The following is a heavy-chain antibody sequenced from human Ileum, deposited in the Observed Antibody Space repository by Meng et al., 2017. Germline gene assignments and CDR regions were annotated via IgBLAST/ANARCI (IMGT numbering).Heavy chain of an antibody. CDR1: GFALRSYS. D-gene: IGHD1-26*01. V-gene: IGHV3-21*01. Sequence: EVQLVESGGGLVKPGWSLRLSCAAAGFALRSYSVNWVRQAPGKGLEWVSSISSSSSYIFYADSVKGRFTISRDNAKNSVYLQMNSLRAEDTAVYYCARDFSGSYYTNYFDYWGQGTLVTVSS. CDR2: ISSSSSYI. CDR3: ARDFSGSYYTNYFDY. J-gene: IGHJ4*02.